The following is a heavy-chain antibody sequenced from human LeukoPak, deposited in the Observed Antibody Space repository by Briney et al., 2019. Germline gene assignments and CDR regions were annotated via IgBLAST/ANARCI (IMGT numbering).Heavy chain of an antibody. D-gene: IGHD4-17*01. CDR2: ISTSGGST. Sequence: GGSLRLSCAASEFPFSNYGMSWVRQAPGKGLEWVSSISTSGGSTYYADSVKGRFTISRDNAKNSLYLQMNSLRAEDTAVYYCARAAGITVTRAWFDPWGQGTLVTVSS. V-gene: IGHV3-23*01. CDR3: ARAAGITVTRAWFDP. J-gene: IGHJ5*02. CDR1: EFPFSNYG.